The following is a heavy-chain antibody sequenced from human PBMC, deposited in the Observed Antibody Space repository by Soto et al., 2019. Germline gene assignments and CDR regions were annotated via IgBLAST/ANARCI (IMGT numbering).Heavy chain of an antibody. CDR2: ISYDGSNK. V-gene: IGHV3-30-3*01. CDR1: GFTFSSYA. CDR3: ARGKSGDSSGWLTFDY. Sequence: GGSLRLSCAASGFTFSSYAMHWVRQAPGKGLEWVAVISYDGSNKYYADSVKGRFTISRDNSKNTLYLQMNGLRAEDTAVYYCARGKSGDSSGWLTFDYWGQGTLVTVSS. D-gene: IGHD6-19*01. J-gene: IGHJ4*02.